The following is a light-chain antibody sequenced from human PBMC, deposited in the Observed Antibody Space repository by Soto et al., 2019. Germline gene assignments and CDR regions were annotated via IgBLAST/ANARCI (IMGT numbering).Light chain of an antibody. Sequence: QSVLTQPASVSGSPGQSITISCTGTISDVGGYNFVSWYQQYPGKAPKLMICDVSNRPSGVSNRFSGSKSGNTASLTISGLQAEDEAAYYCSSFKGRNHVFGTGTEVTVL. J-gene: IGLJ1*01. CDR1: ISDVGGYNF. CDR2: DVS. V-gene: IGLV2-14*03. CDR3: SSFKGRNHV.